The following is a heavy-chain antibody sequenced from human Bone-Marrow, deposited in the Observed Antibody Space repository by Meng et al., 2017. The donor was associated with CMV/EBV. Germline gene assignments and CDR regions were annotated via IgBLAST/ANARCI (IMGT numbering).Heavy chain of an antibody. Sequence: GESLKISCAASGFTVSSNYMSWVRQAPGKGLEWVSVIYSGGSTYYADSVKGRFTISRDNSKNTLYLQMNSLRAEDTAVYYCARGFCSSTSCYFPNYYYGMDVWGQGITVTVSS. CDR3: ARGFCSSTSCYFPNYYYGMDV. D-gene: IGHD2-2*01. J-gene: IGHJ6*02. V-gene: IGHV3-53*01. CDR1: GFTVSSNY. CDR2: IYSGGST.